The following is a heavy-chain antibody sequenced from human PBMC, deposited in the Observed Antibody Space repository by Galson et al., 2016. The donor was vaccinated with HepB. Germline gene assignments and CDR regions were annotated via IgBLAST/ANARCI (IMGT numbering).Heavy chain of an antibody. V-gene: IGHV1-69*13. CDR2: TIPIYGTT. Sequence: SVKVSCKASGGTFSSYAISWVRQAPGQGFEWMGGTIPIYGTTTYAQKFQGRVTVSADGSTSTAYMELSSLRSEDTAIYYCARHDYNRRNKNYYAMDVWGQGTAVTVSS. CDR1: GGTFSSYA. CDR3: ARHDYNRRNKNYYAMDV. J-gene: IGHJ6*02. D-gene: IGHD1-14*01.